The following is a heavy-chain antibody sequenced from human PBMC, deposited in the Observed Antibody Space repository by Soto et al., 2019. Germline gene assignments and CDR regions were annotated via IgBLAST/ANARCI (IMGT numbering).Heavy chain of an antibody. CDR3: ARELGTLSYGDYGTYYYFDY. Sequence: SETLSLTCTVSGGSISSYYWSWIRQPPGKGLEWIGYSYYSGSTNYNPSLKSRVTISVDTSKNQFSLKLSSVTAADTAVYYCARELGTLSYGDYGTYYYFDYWGQGTLVTVS. CDR1: GGSISSYY. D-gene: IGHD4-17*01. V-gene: IGHV4-59*01. CDR2: SYYSGST. J-gene: IGHJ4*02.